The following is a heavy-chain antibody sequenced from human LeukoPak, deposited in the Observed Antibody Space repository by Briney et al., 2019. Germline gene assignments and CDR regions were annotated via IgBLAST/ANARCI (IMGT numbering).Heavy chain of an antibody. V-gene: IGHV1-18*01. CDR2: ISAYNGNT. D-gene: IGHD2-2*02. CDR3: ARVEGDIVVVPAAISS. Sequence: ASVKVSCKASGYTFTSYGISWVRQAPGQGLEWMGWISAYNGNTNYAQKLQGRVTITTDTSTSTAYMELRSLRSDDTAVYYCARVEGDIVVVPAAISSWGQGTLVTVSS. CDR1: GYTFTSYG. J-gene: IGHJ5*02.